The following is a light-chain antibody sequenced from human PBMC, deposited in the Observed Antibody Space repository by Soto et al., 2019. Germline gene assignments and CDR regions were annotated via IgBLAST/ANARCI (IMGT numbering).Light chain of an antibody. J-gene: IGLJ2*01. V-gene: IGLV2-14*01. Sequence: QSVLTQPASVSGSPGQSISISCTGSSSDIGAYNYVSWYQQHPGKAPKLMIYEVSNRPSGVSNRFSGSKSGNTASLTISGLQADDESDYYCSSYTSTFGVVFGGGTKVTVL. CDR1: SSDIGAYNY. CDR2: EVS. CDR3: SSYTSTFGVV.